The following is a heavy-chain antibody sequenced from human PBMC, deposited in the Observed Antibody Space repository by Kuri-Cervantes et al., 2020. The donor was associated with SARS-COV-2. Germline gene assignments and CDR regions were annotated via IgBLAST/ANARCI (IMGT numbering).Heavy chain of an antibody. CDR3: ARGPLFGDFGLST. V-gene: IGHV4-61*01. J-gene: IGHJ5*02. D-gene: IGHD3/OR15-3a*01. Sequence: GSLRLSCAVSGYSISSGYYWGWIRQPPGKGLEWIGYIYYSGSTNYNPSLKSRVTISVDTSKNQFSLKLSSVTAADTAVYYCARGPLFGDFGLSTWGQGTLVTVSS. CDR1: GYSISSGYY. CDR2: IYYSGST.